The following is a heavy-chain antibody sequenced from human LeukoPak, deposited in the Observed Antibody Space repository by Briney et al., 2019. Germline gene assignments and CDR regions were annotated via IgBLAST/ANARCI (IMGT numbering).Heavy chain of an antibody. J-gene: IGHJ4*02. CDR1: GFTFSSNA. V-gene: IGHV3-30-3*01. CDR3: ARDKTFIATTTTGYFEY. Sequence: GRSLRLSWAASGFTFSSNAMHWVRQAPGKGLEWVAVISYDGSNEYYADSVKGRFTISRDNSKNTLYLQMNSLRGADTAVYYCARDKTFIATTTTGYFEYWGQGTLVTVFS. D-gene: IGHD5-12*01. CDR2: ISYDGSNE.